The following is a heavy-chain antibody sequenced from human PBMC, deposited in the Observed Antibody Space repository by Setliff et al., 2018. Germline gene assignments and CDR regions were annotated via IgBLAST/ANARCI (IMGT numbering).Heavy chain of an antibody. CDR3: ARGGYSYGYGTPKTFDY. CDR1: GFTVSSNY. D-gene: IGHD5-18*01. V-gene: IGHV3-30*03. CDR2: ISYDGSNK. J-gene: IGHJ4*02. Sequence: PGGSLRLSCAASGFTVSSNYMSWVRQAPGKGLEWVAVISYDGSNKYYADSVKGRFTISRDNSKNTLYLQMNSLRAEDTAVYYCARGGYSYGYGTPKTFDYWGQGTLVTVSS.